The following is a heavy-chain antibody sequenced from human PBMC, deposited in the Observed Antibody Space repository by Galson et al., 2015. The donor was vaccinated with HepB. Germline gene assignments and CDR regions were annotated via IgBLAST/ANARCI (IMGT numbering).Heavy chain of an antibody. D-gene: IGHD3-9*01. CDR2: INSDGSST. J-gene: IGHJ4*02. Sequence: SLRLSCAASGFTFSSYWMHWVRRAPGKGLVWVSRINSDGSSTSYADSVKGRFTISRDNAKNTLYLQMNSLRAEDTAVYYCARDLTYYDILTGSFVKYFDYWGQGTLVTVSS. CDR1: GFTFSSYW. CDR3: ARDLTYYDILTGSFVKYFDY. V-gene: IGHV3-74*01.